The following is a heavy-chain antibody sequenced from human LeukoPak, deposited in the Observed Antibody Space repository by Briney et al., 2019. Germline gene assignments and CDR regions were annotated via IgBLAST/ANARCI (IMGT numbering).Heavy chain of an antibody. Sequence: PSETLSLTCTVSGGSISSGGYYWSWIRQHPGKGLEWIGYIYYSGSTYYNPSLKSRVTISVDTSKNQFSLKLSSVTAADTAVYYCARDWGPWGQQGDNWFDPWGQGTLVTVSS. D-gene: IGHD3-16*01. J-gene: IGHJ5*02. CDR2: IYYSGST. CDR3: ARDWGPWGQQGDNWFDP. V-gene: IGHV4-31*03. CDR1: GGSISSGGYY.